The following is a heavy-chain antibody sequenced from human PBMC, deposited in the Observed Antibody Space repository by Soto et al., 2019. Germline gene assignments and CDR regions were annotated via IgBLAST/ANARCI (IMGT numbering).Heavy chain of an antibody. V-gene: IGHV4-30-4*01. CDR2: IYYSGST. D-gene: IGHD4-17*01. CDR3: AGHDYGDYVFDY. J-gene: IGHJ4*02. CDR1: GGSISSGYYY. Sequence: SETLSLTCTVSGGSISSGYYYWSWIRQPPGKGLEWIGYIYYSGSTYYNPSLKSRVTISVDTSKNQFSLKLSSVTAADTDVYYCAGHDYGDYVFDYWGQGTLVTVSS.